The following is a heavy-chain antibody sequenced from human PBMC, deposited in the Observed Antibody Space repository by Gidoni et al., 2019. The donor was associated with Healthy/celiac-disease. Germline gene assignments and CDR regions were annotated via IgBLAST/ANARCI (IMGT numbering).Heavy chain of an antibody. CDR1: GFTFQDSS. D-gene: IGHD3-10*01. CDR3: AKDMGFYGSGSYYNFYFDY. CDR2: ISWDGGST. J-gene: IGHJ4*02. V-gene: IGHV3-43*01. Sequence: EVQLVESGGVVVQPGGSRRLSSAASGFTFQDSSMHWVRQAPGKGLEWVSLISWDGGSTYYADSVKGRFTISRDNSKNSLYLQMNSLRTEDTALYYCAKDMGFYGSGSYYNFYFDYWGQGTLVTVSS.